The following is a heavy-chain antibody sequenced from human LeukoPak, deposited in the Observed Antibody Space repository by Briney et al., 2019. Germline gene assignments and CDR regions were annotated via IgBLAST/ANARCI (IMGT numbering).Heavy chain of an antibody. CDR3: ARVPGGGYFDY. Sequence: SETLSLTCAVSGGSISSGGYSWSWIRQPPGKGLEWIGYIYHSGSTYYNLSLKSRVTISVDRSKNQFSLKLSSVTAADTAVYYCARVPGGGYFDYWGQGTLVTVSS. D-gene: IGHD1-14*01. V-gene: IGHV4-30-2*01. J-gene: IGHJ4*02. CDR1: GGSISSGGYS. CDR2: IYHSGST.